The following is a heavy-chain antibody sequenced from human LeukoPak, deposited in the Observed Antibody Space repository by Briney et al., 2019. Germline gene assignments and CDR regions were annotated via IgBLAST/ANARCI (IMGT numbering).Heavy chain of an antibody. D-gene: IGHD6-19*01. CDR1: RFTFSSYT. CDR2: ISSNGGST. V-gene: IGHV3-64D*06. J-gene: IGHJ4*02. CDR3: VKVPSRGWSYDY. Sequence: GGSLRLSCSASRFTFSSYTVHWVSQAPGKGLEYVSAISSNGGSTYYADSVKGRFTISRDNSKNTLYLQMSSLRAEDTAVYYCVKVPSRGWSYDYWGQGTLVTVSS.